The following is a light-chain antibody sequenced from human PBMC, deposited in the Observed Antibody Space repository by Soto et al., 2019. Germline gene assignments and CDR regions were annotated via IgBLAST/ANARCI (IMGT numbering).Light chain of an antibody. CDR3: QQTYSVPLS. CDR1: QSIGTS. J-gene: IGKJ4*01. Sequence: DVQMTQSPSSLSASVGDRVTISCRASQSIGTSLNWFQQKPGEAPKFRIYGASSLQSGVPSRFSGSGSGTDFTLTISSVQPEDFATYYCQQTYSVPLSFGGGTKVEIK. V-gene: IGKV1-39*01. CDR2: GAS.